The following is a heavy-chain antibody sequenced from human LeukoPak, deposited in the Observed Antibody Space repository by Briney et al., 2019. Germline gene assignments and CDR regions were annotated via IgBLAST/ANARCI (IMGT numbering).Heavy chain of an antibody. CDR3: TKDFGEWWGAFDI. J-gene: IGHJ3*02. Sequence: PRGSLRLSCAASGFTFEDYAMHGVRQAPGKDLEWVSSISRNSGLIDYADSVKGRFTISRDNAKNSLYLQMNSLRAEDTALYYCTKDFGEWWGAFDIWGQGTMVTVFS. CDR2: ISRNSGLI. CDR1: GFTFEDYA. V-gene: IGHV3-9*01. D-gene: IGHD2-15*01.